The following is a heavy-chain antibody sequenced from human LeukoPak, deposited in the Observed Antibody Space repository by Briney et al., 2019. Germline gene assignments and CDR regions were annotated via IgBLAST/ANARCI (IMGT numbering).Heavy chain of an antibody. CDR3: ARRGEGSSWYFDY. Sequence: PGGSLRLSCAASGFTFSSYSMNWIRQPPGKGLEWIGEINHSGSTNYNPSLKSRVTISIDTSKNQFSLKLSSVTAADTVVYYRARRGEGSSWYFDYWGQGTLVTVSS. J-gene: IGHJ4*02. V-gene: IGHV4-34*01. CDR1: GFTFSSYS. CDR2: INHSGST. D-gene: IGHD6-13*01.